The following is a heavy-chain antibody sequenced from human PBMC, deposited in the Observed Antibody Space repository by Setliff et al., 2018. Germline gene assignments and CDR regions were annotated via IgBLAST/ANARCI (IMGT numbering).Heavy chain of an antibody. D-gene: IGHD3-10*01. V-gene: IGHV4-59*12. CDR2: VYYSGTA. CDR1: GGSFTPYY. J-gene: IGHJ4*02. Sequence: SETLSLTCTVSGGSFTPYYWSWIRQPPGKGLEWIGYVYYSGTAYYNPSLKSRVTVIVDTSKNQFSLKLKSVTAADTAVYYCARAPGRNIRGDYWGRGALVTVSS. CDR3: ARAPGRNIRGDY.